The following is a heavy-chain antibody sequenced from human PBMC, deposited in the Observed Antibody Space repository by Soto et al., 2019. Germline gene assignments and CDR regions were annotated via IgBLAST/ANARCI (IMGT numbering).Heavy chain of an antibody. Sequence: SVNVSCKASGGTFSSYAISWVRQAPGQGLEWMGGIIPIFGTANYAQKFQGRVTITADESTSTAYMELSSLRSEDTAVYYCAREGGIAPRYYFDYGGQGTLVTVPS. D-gene: IGHD6-13*01. CDR3: AREGGIAPRYYFDY. V-gene: IGHV1-69*13. CDR2: IIPIFGTA. J-gene: IGHJ4*02. CDR1: GGTFSSYA.